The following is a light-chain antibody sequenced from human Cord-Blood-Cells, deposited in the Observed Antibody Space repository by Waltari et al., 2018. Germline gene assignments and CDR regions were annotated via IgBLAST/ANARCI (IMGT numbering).Light chain of an antibody. CDR3: QQLNSNPLT. CDR2: AAS. V-gene: IGKV1-9*01. CDR1: QGISSY. J-gene: IGKJ4*02. Sequence: KLTQSPSSLSASVGDRVPIPCRASQGISSYLAWYQQKPGKAPKLLIYAASTLQSGVPSRFSGSGSGTDFTLTISSLQPKDFATYYCQQLNSNPLTFGGGTKVEIK.